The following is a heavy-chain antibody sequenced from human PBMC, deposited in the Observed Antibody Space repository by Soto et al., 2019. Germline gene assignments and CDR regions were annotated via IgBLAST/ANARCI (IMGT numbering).Heavy chain of an antibody. CDR1: GYTFTGFH. Sequence: QVQLVQSGAEVKKPGASVKVSCEASGYTFTGFHLHWVRQAPGQGLEWMGWINPKSGDTNYAQKFLGRVTMSRDTSISTGYMELSGLNSGDTSLYYCAKCLWTVGHCSGGSCYDGMDVWGQGTTVTVAS. J-gene: IGHJ6*02. CDR2: INPKSGDT. CDR3: AKCLWTVGHCSGGSCYDGMDV. D-gene: IGHD2-15*01. V-gene: IGHV1-2*02.